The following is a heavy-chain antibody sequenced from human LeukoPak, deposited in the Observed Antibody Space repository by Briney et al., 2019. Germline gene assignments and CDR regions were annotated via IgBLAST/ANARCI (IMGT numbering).Heavy chain of an antibody. J-gene: IGHJ4*02. Sequence: PSETLSLTCAVYGGSFSGYYWSWIRQSPGKGLEWIGQINHSGNTNYNPSLKSRVTMSVDTSKNQFSLNLNSVTAADTAVYYCAQSATVTTGLFDYWGQGTLVTVSS. CDR3: AQSATVTTGLFDY. CDR1: GGSFSGYY. CDR2: INHSGNT. V-gene: IGHV4-34*01. D-gene: IGHD4-17*01.